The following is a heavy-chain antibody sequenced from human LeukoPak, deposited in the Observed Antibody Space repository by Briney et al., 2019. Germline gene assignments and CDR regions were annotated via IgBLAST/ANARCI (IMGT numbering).Heavy chain of an antibody. V-gene: IGHV4-31*03. Sequence: SETLSLTCTVSGGSISSGGYYWSWIRQHPGKGLEWIGYIYYSGSPYYNPSLKSRLTISVDTSKNQFSLQLTSVTAADTAVYQCARAYSYYYHSSGYYAPKYFQHWGQGTLVTVSS. D-gene: IGHD3-22*01. CDR1: GGSISSGGYY. CDR2: IYYSGSP. CDR3: ARAYSYYYHSSGYYAPKYFQH. J-gene: IGHJ1*01.